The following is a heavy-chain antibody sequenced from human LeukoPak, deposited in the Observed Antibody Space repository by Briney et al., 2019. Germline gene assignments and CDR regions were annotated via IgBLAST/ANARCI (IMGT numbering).Heavy chain of an antibody. Sequence: SQTLSLTCAISGDSVSSNSAAWNWIRQSPSRGLEWLGRTYYRSKWYNDYAVSVKSRITINPDTSKNQFSLQLNSVTPEDTAVYYCARVIRGGSGTYYYYYGMDVWGQGTTVTVSS. D-gene: IGHD6-19*01. CDR1: GDSVSSNSAA. V-gene: IGHV6-1*01. CDR3: ARVIRGGSGTYYYYYGMDV. CDR2: TYYRSKWYN. J-gene: IGHJ6*02.